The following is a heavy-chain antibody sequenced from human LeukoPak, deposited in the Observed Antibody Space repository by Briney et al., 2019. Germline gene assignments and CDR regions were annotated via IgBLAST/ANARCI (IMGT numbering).Heavy chain of an antibody. CDR2: INPNSGGT. CDR3: ATVDTAMTVTYYAHDAFDI. J-gene: IGHJ3*02. D-gene: IGHD5-18*01. V-gene: IGHV1-2*02. CDR1: GGTFSSYA. Sequence: ASVKVSCKASGGTFSSYAISWVRQAPGQGLEWMGWINPNSGGTNYAQKFRGRVTMTRDTSISTAYMELSRLRSDDTAVYYCATVDTAMTVTYYAHDAFDIWGQGTMVTVSS.